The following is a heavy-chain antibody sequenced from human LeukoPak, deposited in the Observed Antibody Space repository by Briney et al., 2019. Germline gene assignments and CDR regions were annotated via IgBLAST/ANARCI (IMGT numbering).Heavy chain of an antibody. J-gene: IGHJ6*02. Sequence: SSETLSLTCTVSGGSINSYYWSWIRQPPGRGLEWIGYIYYSGSTNYNPSLKSRVTISVDTSKNQFSLKLSSVTAADTAVYYCVRGTYGMDVWGQGTTVTVSS. CDR2: IYYSGST. CDR1: GGSINSYY. CDR3: VRGTYGMDV. V-gene: IGHV4-59*01. D-gene: IGHD3-16*01.